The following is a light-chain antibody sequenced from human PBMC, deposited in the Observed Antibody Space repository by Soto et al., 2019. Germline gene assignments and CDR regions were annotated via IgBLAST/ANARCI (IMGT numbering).Light chain of an antibody. V-gene: IGKV3-20*01. J-gene: IGKJ1*01. CDR3: QQYGRSSWT. CDR1: QSVSSSY. CDR2: GAS. Sequence: EIVLTQSPGTLSLSPGERATLSCRASQSVSSSYLAWYQQKSGQAPRLLIYGASNRATGIPARFSGSGSGTDFTLTISRLEPEDFAVYYCQQYGRSSWTFGQGTKVDIK.